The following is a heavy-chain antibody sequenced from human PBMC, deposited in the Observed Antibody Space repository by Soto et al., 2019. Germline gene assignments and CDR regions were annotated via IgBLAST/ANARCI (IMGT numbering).Heavy chain of an antibody. D-gene: IGHD5-12*01. J-gene: IGHJ3*02. CDR1: GFSVSDNY. CDR2: IYIGGDT. CDR3: ARGGSDDPFDM. V-gene: IGHV3-66*01. Sequence: ESVGRLVQPGGSLRLSCAASGFSVSDNYISWVRQAPGKWLEWVSVIYIGGDTYYADSVKGRFAMSRDNSKNTVFLQMESLRVEDTAIYYCARGGSDDPFDMWGQGTMVTVSS.